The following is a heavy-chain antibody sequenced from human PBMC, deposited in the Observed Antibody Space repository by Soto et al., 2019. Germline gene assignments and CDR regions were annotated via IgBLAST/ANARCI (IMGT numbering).Heavy chain of an antibody. Sequence: QVQLVQSGAEVKKPGSSVKVSCKTSGGTFSSYTISWVRQARGQGLEWMGRIIPILGIANYAQKFQGRVTITADNSTSTAYMELSSLRSEDTAVYYCARDQHYYDSSGYYYNDAFDIWGQGTLVTVSS. D-gene: IGHD3-22*01. CDR2: IIPILGIA. CDR3: ARDQHYYDSSGYYYNDAFDI. V-gene: IGHV1-69*08. CDR1: GGTFSSYT. J-gene: IGHJ3*02.